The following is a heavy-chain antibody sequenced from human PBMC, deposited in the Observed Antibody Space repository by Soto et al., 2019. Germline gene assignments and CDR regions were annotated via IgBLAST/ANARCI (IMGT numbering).Heavy chain of an antibody. V-gene: IGHV4-31*03. D-gene: IGHD3-10*02. CDR1: GGSISSGGYY. Sequence: PSETLSLTCTVSGGSISSGGYYWSWIRQHPGKGLEWIGYIYYSGSTYYNPSLKSRVTISVDTSKNQFSLKLNSVTAADTAVYYCARGRGRAMFNWGQGTLVTVSS. CDR2: IYYSGST. CDR3: ARGRGRAMFN. J-gene: IGHJ4*02.